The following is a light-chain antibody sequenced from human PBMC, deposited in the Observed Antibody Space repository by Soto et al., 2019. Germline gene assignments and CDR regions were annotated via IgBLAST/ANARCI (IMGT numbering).Light chain of an antibody. CDR2: EAS. CDR1: QNIDRW. V-gene: IGKV1-5*03. J-gene: IGKJ5*01. CDR3: RHYYVYPFP. Sequence: DIQMTQSPSTLSASVGDRVTITGRASQNIDRWLAWYQQKPGRAPHLLIYEASTLESGVPARISGSVSGTEFTLTISSLQPDDCANYYCRHYYVYPFPLGHGTRLELK.